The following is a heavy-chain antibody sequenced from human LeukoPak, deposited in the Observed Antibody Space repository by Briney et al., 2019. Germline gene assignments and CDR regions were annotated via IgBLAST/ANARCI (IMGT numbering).Heavy chain of an antibody. CDR3: AKVGAMWDNWFDP. Sequence: GGSLRLSCAASGFTFSSYGMHWVRQAPGKGLEWVAVISYDRSNKYYADSVKGRFTISRDNSKNTLYLQMNSLRAEDTAVYYCAKVGAMWDNWFDPWGQGTPVTVSS. D-gene: IGHD1-26*01. V-gene: IGHV3-30*18. CDR1: GFTFSSYG. J-gene: IGHJ5*02. CDR2: ISYDRSNK.